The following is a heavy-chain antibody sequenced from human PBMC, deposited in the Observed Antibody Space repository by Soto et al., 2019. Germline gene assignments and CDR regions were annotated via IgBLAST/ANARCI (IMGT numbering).Heavy chain of an antibody. V-gene: IGHV3-23*01. Sequence: EVQVLESGGGLVQPGGSLRLSCAASGFTFSSYVMTWVRQAPGKGLEWVSSISNSGKNTYYVDSVKGRFTISRDNSQNKIYQQMTNLTAADTALEYCARMGHNRSQDVYYVRSVWGQGSTGPV. D-gene: IGHD3-16*01. CDR2: ISNSGKNT. J-gene: IGHJ6*02. CDR3: ARMGHNRSQDVYYVRSV. CDR1: GFTFSSYV.